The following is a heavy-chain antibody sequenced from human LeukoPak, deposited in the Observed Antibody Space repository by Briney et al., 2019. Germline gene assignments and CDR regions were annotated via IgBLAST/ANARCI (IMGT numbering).Heavy chain of an antibody. CDR2: IYYSGST. CDR3: ARGDRIAARPTAFDY. D-gene: IGHD6-6*01. V-gene: IGHV4-59*01. Sequence: ETLALPCNVSRDSIRSDYWGWVRPPPGEGLGWVGYIYYSGSTNYNPSLKSRVTISVDTSKNQFSLKLSSVTAADTAVYYCARGDRIAARPTAFDYWGQGTLVTVSS. J-gene: IGHJ4*02. CDR1: RDSIRSDY.